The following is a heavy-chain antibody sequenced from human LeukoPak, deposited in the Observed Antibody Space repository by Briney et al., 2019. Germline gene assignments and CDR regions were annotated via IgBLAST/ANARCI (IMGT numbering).Heavy chain of an antibody. CDR3: AKDNRRHYTSGPNPDSLH. J-gene: IGHJ4*02. CDR2: ISWSSGSI. D-gene: IGHD6-19*01. Sequence: GGSLRLSCAASGFTFDDYAMHWVRQAPGKGLEWVSGISWSSGSIDYADSVKGRFTISRDNAKNSLYLQMNSLRVEDTALYYCAKDNRRHYTSGPNPDSLHWGQGALVTVSS. V-gene: IGHV3-9*01. CDR1: GFTFDDYA.